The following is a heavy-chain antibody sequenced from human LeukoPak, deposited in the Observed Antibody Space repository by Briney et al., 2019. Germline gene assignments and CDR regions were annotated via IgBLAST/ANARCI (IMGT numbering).Heavy chain of an antibody. D-gene: IGHD3-3*01. CDR3: ARGPYDFWSGYYRANFDY. V-gene: IGHV4-34*01. CDR2: INLSGST. J-gene: IGHJ4*02. CDR1: GGSFSGYY. Sequence: SETLSLTCAVYGGSFSGYYWSWIRQPPGKGLEWIGEINLSGSTNYNPSLKSRVTISVDTSKNQFSLKLSSVTAADTAVYYCARGPYDFWSGYYRANFDYWGQGTLVTVSS.